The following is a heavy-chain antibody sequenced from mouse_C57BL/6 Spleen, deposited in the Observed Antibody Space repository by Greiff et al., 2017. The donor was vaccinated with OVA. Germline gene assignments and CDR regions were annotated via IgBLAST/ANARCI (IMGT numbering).Heavy chain of an antibody. J-gene: IGHJ2*01. CDR3: TRPGREFDY. CDR2: IDPETGGT. Sequence: QVQLKQSGAELVRPGASVTLSCKASGYTFTDYEMHWVKQTPVHGLEWIGAIDPETGGTAYNQKFKGKAILTADKSSSTAYMELRSLTSEDSAVYYCTRPGREFDYWGQGTTLTVSS. D-gene: IGHD4-1*01. CDR1: GYTFTDYE. V-gene: IGHV1-15*01.